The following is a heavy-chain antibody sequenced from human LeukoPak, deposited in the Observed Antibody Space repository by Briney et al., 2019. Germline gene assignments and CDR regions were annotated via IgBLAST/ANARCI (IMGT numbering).Heavy chain of an antibody. J-gene: IGHJ4*02. CDR1: GYTFTSYD. CDR2: MNPNSGNT. CDR3: ARGWRYGAYGWVHLHY. D-gene: IGHD2-8*02. Sequence: ASVKVSCKASGYTFTSYDINWARQATGQGLEWMGWMNPNSGNTGYAQKFQGRVTMTRNTSISTAYMELSSLRSEDTAVYYCARGWRYGAYGWVHLHYWGQGTLVTVSS. V-gene: IGHV1-8*01.